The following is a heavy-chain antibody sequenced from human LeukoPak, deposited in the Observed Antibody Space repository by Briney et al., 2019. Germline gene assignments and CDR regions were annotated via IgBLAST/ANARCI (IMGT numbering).Heavy chain of an antibody. CDR3: AREDAAMVTGFDY. D-gene: IGHD5-18*01. CDR1: GFTFSSYS. Sequence: GGSLRLSCAAPGFTFSSYSMNWVRQAPGKGLEWVSYISSSSTIYYADSVKGRFTISRDNAKNSLYLQMNSLRAEDTAVYYCAREDAAMVTGFDYWGQGTLVTVSS. J-gene: IGHJ4*02. CDR2: ISSSSTI. V-gene: IGHV3-48*01.